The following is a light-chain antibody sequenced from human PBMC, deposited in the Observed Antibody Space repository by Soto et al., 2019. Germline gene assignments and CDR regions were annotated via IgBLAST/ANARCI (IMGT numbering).Light chain of an antibody. Sequence: DIQMTQSPSTLSASVGDRVTITCRASPSISSWLAWYQQKPGKVPKLLIYKASSLESGDPSRFSGSGSGTEFTLTISSLPPDDFSTYYCQQYNTYPITFGQGTRLEIK. CDR1: PSISSW. CDR3: QQYNTYPIT. CDR2: KAS. J-gene: IGKJ5*01. V-gene: IGKV1-5*03.